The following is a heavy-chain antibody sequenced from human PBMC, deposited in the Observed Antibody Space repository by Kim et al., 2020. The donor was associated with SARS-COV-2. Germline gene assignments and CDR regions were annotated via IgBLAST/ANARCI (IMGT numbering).Heavy chain of an antibody. Sequence: SVKGRFTISRDNAKNSLYLKMNSLRAEDTAVYYCAREDVVVAATGAEFDPWGQGTLVTVSS. CDR3: AREDVVVAATGAEFDP. V-gene: IGHV3-21*01. J-gene: IGHJ5*02. D-gene: IGHD2-15*01.